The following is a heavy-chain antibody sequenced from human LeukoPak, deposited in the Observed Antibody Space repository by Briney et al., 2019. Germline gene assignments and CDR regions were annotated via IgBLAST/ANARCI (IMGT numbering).Heavy chain of an antibody. J-gene: IGHJ5*02. CDR1: GGSISTSSYY. V-gene: IGHV4-39*07. D-gene: IGHD2-2*01. CDR3: ARGRKGYQLLIFWFDP. Sequence: PSETLSLTCTVSGGSISTSSYYWAWIRQPPGKGLEWIGTVYYSGSTYYSPSLKSRVTISVDTSKNQFSLKLSSVTAADTAVYYCARGRKGYQLLIFWFDPWGQGTLVTVSS. CDR2: VYYSGST.